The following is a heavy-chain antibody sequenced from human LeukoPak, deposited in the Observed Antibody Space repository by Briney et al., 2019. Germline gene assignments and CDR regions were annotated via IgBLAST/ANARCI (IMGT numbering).Heavy chain of an antibody. Sequence: GGSLRLSCSASGFTFSTYPMHWVRQAPGKGLEWVAAISYDGSIEYYADSVKGRFTISRDNSKNMLYVQMNSLRAEDTAVYYCAKDSAIVGATSFDYWGQGTLVTVSS. CDR1: GFTFSTYP. J-gene: IGHJ4*02. CDR3: AKDSAIVGATSFDY. D-gene: IGHD1-26*01. CDR2: ISYDGSIE. V-gene: IGHV3-30*04.